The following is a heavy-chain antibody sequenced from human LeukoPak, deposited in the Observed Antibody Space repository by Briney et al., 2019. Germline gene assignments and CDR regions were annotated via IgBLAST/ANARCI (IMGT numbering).Heavy chain of an antibody. Sequence: SETLSLTCAVYGGSFSGYYWSWIRQPPGKGLEWIGEINHSGSTNYNPSLKSRVTISVDTSKNQFSLKLSSVTAADTAVYYCASQLRSGSYSVWGQGTLVTVSS. CDR3: ASQLRSGSYSV. CDR2: INHSGST. CDR1: GGSFSGYY. D-gene: IGHD1-26*01. J-gene: IGHJ4*02. V-gene: IGHV4-34*01.